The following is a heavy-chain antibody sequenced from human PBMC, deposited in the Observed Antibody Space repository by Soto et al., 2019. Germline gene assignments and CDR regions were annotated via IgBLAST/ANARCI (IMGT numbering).Heavy chain of an antibody. V-gene: IGHV3-23*01. CDR2: ISGSGGTT. CDR1: GFTFSSYA. J-gene: IGHJ3*02. Sequence: EVQLLESGGGLVQPGGSLRLSCAASGFTFSSYAMSWVRQAPGKGLEWVSAISGSGGTTYYADSVKGRFTFSRDNSKNTRYLQMNSLRAEDTAVYYCAKTANGWFSAFDIWGQGTRVTVSS. D-gene: IGHD6-19*01. CDR3: AKTANGWFSAFDI.